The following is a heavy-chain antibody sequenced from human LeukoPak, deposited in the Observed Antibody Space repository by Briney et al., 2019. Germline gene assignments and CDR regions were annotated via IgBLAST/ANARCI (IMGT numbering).Heavy chain of an antibody. CDR1: GGSISSYY. CDR2: IYTSRST. CDR3: ARAGLGYCSGGSCSSAPLDAFDI. Sequence: SETLSLTCTVSGGSISSYYWSWIRQPAGKGLEWIGRIYTSRSTNYNPSLKSRVTMSVDTSKNQFSLKLSSVTAADTAVYYCARAGLGYCSGGSCSSAPLDAFDIWGQGTMVTVSS. D-gene: IGHD2-15*01. J-gene: IGHJ3*02. V-gene: IGHV4-4*07.